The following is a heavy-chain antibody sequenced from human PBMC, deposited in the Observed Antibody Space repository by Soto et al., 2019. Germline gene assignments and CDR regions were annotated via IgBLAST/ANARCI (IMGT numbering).Heavy chain of an antibody. J-gene: IGHJ4*02. D-gene: IGHD6-19*01. V-gene: IGHV1-18*01. CDR3: AKDVNHSSGWYTPNYYFDY. CDR2: ISAYNGNT. CDR1: GYTFTSYG. Sequence: ASVKVSCKASGYTFTSYGISWVRQAPGQGLEWMGWISAYNGNTNYAQKLQGRVTMTTDTSTSTAYMELRSLRSDDTAVYYCAKDVNHSSGWYTPNYYFDYWGQGTLVTVSS.